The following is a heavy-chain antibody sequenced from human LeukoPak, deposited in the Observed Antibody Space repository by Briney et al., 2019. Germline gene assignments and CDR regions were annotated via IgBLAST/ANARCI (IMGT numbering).Heavy chain of an antibody. D-gene: IGHD4-17*01. CDR2: IYHSGST. Sequence: PSETLSLTCAVSGGSISSRNWWSWVRQPPGKGLEWIGEIYHSGSTNYNPSLKTRVTISVDKSKNQFSLKLSSVTAADKAVYYCARASHDYGDYSHFDYWGQGTLVTVSS. CDR1: GGSISSRNW. CDR3: ARASHDYGDYSHFDY. V-gene: IGHV4-4*02. J-gene: IGHJ4*02.